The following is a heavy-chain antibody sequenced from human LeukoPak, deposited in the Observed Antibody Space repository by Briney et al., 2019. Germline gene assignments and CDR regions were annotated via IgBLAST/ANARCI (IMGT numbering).Heavy chain of an antibody. CDR3: ARALPLYDFWSGYHGSSLGY. V-gene: IGHV3-74*01. J-gene: IGHJ4*02. D-gene: IGHD3-3*01. CDR2: INTDGSST. CDR1: GFTFSSYW. Sequence: GGSLRLSCAASGFTFSSYWMHWVRQAPGKGLVWVSRINTDGSSTSYSDSVRGRFTISRDNAKNTLYLQMNSLRAEDTAVYYCARALPLYDFWSGYHGSSLGYWGQGTLATVSS.